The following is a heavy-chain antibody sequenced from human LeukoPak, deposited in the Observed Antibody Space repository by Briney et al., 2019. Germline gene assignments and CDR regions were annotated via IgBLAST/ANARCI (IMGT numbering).Heavy chain of an antibody. CDR3: ARGRRSGYSSGWYGNWFDP. CDR2: IYSAGST. Sequence: PSQTLSLTCTVSRGSISSGNYYWSWIRQPAGKGLEWIGRIYSAGSTLYNPSLKSRVTISIDTSNNQFSLNLSSVTVADTAVYYCARGRRSGYSSGWYGNWFDPWGQGTLVTVSS. D-gene: IGHD6-19*01. CDR1: RGSISSGNYY. V-gene: IGHV4-61*02. J-gene: IGHJ5*02.